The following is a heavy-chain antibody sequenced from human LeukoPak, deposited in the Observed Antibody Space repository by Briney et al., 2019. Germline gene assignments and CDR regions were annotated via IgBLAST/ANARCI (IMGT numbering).Heavy chain of an antibody. CDR1: GFTFSSYA. J-gene: IGHJ4*02. CDR2: ISASGTST. Sequence: GGSLRLSCAASGFTFSSYAMSCVRQAPGKGLERVSGISASGTSTYYVDSVKGRFTISRDNSKNTLYLQMNSVRAEDTAVYYCPKLYCSSTGCYDYWGQGTLVTVAS. CDR3: PKLYCSSTGCYDY. V-gene: IGHV3-23*01. D-gene: IGHD2-2*01.